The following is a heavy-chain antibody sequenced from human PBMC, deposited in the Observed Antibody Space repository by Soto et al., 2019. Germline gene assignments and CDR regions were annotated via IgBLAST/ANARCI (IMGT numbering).Heavy chain of an antibody. CDR1: GFTFSSYG. CDR3: AKEQPDIVVVPAADYYYYYYMDV. Sequence: PGGSLRLSCAASGFTFSSYGMHWVRQAPGKGLEWVAVISYDGSNKYYADSVKGRFTISRDNSKNTLYLQMNSLRAEDTAVYYCAKEQPDIVVVPAADYYYYYYMDVWGKGTTVTVSS. D-gene: IGHD2-2*01. CDR2: ISYDGSNK. J-gene: IGHJ6*03. V-gene: IGHV3-30*18.